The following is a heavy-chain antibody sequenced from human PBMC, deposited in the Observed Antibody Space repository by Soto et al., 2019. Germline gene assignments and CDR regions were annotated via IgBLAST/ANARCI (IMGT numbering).Heavy chain of an antibody. CDR3: AGRRAGDYYFDY. V-gene: IGHV4-39*01. D-gene: IGHD1-26*01. J-gene: IGHJ4*02. CDR2: IYYTGST. Sequence: ETLSLTCTVSGGSVSSSSYYWGWIRQPPGKGLEWIGTIYYTGSTSYSPSLKSRVTISVDTSKTQFSLNLKSVTAADTAVYYCAGRRAGDYYFDYWGQGTLVTVSS. CDR1: GGSVSSSSYY.